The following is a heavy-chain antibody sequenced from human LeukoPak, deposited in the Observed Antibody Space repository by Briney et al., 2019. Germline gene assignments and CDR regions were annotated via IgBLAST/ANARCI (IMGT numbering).Heavy chain of an antibody. CDR3: AREGFVVVPAARGYAFDI. V-gene: IGHV1-46*01. J-gene: IGHJ3*02. CDR1: GYTFTSYY. CDR2: INPSGGST. D-gene: IGHD2-2*01. Sequence: ASVKVSCKASGYTFTSYYMHWVRQAPGQGLEWMEIINPSGGSTSYAQKFQGRVTMTRDTSTSTVYMELSSLRSEDTAVYYCAREGFVVVPAARGYAFDIWGQGTMVTVSS.